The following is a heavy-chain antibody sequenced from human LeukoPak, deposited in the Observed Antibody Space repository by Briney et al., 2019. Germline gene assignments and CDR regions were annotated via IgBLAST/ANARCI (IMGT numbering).Heavy chain of an antibody. Sequence: TPSETLSLTCTVSGYSISGGYYWGWIRQPPGKGLEGIGSIYHTWTTYQNPALKTRVTMSVDTSKNLFSLRVSSVTAADTAVYYCGGGRSGYGGDSGVASFDYWGQGTLVTVSS. D-gene: IGHD4-23*01. CDR3: GGGRSGYGGDSGVASFDY. V-gene: IGHV4-38-2*02. J-gene: IGHJ4*02. CDR1: GYSISGGYY. CDR2: IYHTWTT.